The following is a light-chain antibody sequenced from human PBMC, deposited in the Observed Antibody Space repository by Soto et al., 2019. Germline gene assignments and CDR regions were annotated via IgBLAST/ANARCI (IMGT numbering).Light chain of an antibody. CDR3: AAWDDSLSGLV. J-gene: IGLJ2*01. V-gene: IGLV1-44*01. Sequence: QAVVAQPPSASGTPGQRVSISCSGSSSNIGSNTVNWYQQLPGTTPKLLIYNSNQRPSGVPDRFSGSKSGTSASLAISGLQSEDEAAYYCAAWDDSLSGLVFGGGTKVTVL. CDR2: NSN. CDR1: SSNIGSNT.